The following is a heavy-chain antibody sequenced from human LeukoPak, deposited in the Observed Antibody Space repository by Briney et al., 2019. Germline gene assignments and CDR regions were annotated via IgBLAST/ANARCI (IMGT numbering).Heavy chain of an antibody. D-gene: IGHD3-22*01. V-gene: IGHV3-23*01. J-gene: IGHJ4*02. CDR3: AKRGVVIRVILVGFHKEAYYFDS. CDR2: ISGSGGGT. Sequence: HSGGPLRLSCVVSGLTLSNYGMSWVRQAPGKGLEWVAGISGSGGGTQYADSVKGRFTISRDNRKNTLYLQMNSLRGEDTAMYFCAKRGVVIRVILVGFHKEAYYFDSWGQGALVTVSS. CDR1: GLTLSNYG.